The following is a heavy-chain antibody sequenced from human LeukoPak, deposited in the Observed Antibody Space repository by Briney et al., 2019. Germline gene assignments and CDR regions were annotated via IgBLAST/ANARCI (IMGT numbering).Heavy chain of an antibody. CDR2: IIPILGIA. CDR1: GGTFSSYA. J-gene: IGHJ3*02. Sequence: GASVKVSCKASGGTFSSYAISWVRQAPGQGLERIGRIIPILGIANYAQKFQGRVTITADKSTSTAYMELSSLRSEDTAVYYCARDLSSSWPILGAFDIWGQGTMVTVSS. V-gene: IGHV1-69*04. D-gene: IGHD6-13*01. CDR3: ARDLSSSWPILGAFDI.